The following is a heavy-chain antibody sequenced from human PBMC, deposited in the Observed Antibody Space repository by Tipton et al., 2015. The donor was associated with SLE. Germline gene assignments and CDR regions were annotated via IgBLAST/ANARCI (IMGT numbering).Heavy chain of an antibody. D-gene: IGHD3-16*01. CDR1: GASIRIGSYY. Sequence: TLSLTCSVSGASIRIGSYYWSWLRPHPGKGLEWIGYIYHSGSTFYNPFLQSRISVSVDTSKNHFSLEMTSVTAADTAVYYCARDMGGFYRGAFDIWGPGTMVTVSS. CDR2: IYHSGST. J-gene: IGHJ3*02. V-gene: IGHV4-31*03. CDR3: ARDMGGFYRGAFDI.